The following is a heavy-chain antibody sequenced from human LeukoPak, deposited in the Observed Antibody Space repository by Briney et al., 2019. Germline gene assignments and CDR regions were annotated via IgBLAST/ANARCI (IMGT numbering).Heavy chain of an antibody. D-gene: IGHD2-2*01. CDR3: ARDWVVVVPAARFDP. V-gene: IGHV1-2*02. CDR1: GYTFSGYY. J-gene: IGHJ5*02. Sequence: GASVKVSCKASGYTFSGYYMHWVRQAPGQGLEWMGWINPNRGDTKYAQKFQGRVTMTRDTSISTAYMELSRLRSDDTAVYYCARDWVVVVPAARFDPWGQGTLVTVSS. CDR2: INPNRGDT.